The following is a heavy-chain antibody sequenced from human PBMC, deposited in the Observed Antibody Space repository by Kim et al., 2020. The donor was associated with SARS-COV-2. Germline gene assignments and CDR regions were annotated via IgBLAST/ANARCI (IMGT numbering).Heavy chain of an antibody. J-gene: IGHJ3*02. D-gene: IGHD2-21*02. V-gene: IGHV3-33*01. Sequence: AAPVMRLFTISRDNSQNTLYLQMNSLRAGDTAVYYCARDSVTFSDAFDIWGQGTMVTVSS. CDR3: ARDSVTFSDAFDI.